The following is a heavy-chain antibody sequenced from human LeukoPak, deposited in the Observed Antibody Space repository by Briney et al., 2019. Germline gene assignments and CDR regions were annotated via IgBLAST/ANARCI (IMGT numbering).Heavy chain of an antibody. V-gene: IGHV3-21*01. CDR1: GFTFSSYS. J-gene: IGHJ4*02. CDR3: ARVSLNWNFSPCDY. Sequence: GGSLRLSCAASGFTFSSYSMNWVRQAPGKGLEWVSSISSSSSYIYYADSVKGRFTISRDNAKNSLYLQMNSLRAEDTAVYYCARVSLNWNFSPCDYWGQGTLVTVSS. D-gene: IGHD1-7*01. CDR2: ISSSSSYI.